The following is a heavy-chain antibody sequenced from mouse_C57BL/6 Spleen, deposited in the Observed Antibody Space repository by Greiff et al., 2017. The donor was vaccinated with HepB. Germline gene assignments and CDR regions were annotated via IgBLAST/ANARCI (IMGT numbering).Heavy chain of an antibody. D-gene: IGHD2-3*01. V-gene: IGHV1-53*01. Sequence: QVQLKQPGTELVKPGASVKLSCKASGYTFTSYWMHWVKQRPGQGLEWIGNINPSNGGTNYNEKFKSKATLTVDKSSSTAYMQLSSLTSEDSAVYYCAREEGYDGYYPLFAYWGQGTLVTVSA. J-gene: IGHJ3*01. CDR1: GYTFTSYW. CDR2: INPSNGGT. CDR3: AREEGYDGYYPLFAY.